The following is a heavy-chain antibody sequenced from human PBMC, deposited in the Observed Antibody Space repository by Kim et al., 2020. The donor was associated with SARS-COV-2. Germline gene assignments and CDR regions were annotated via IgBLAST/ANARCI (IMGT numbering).Heavy chain of an antibody. J-gene: IGHJ4*02. Sequence: GGSLRLSCAASGFTFRGYSMNWVRQAPGKGLEWVSSISSSSNYLYSADAVKVRFTITRDDDKNSLYLQMNSLRAEDTAVYYYASAYYYDSSGYYRFENYWGQGTLVTVSS. CDR2: ISSSSNYL. V-gene: IGHV3-21*01. CDR3: ASAYYYDSSGYYRFENY. D-gene: IGHD3-22*01. CDR1: GFTFRGYS.